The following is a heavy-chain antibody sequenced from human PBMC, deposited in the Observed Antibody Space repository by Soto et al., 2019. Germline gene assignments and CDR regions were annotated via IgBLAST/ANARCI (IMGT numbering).Heavy chain of an antibody. J-gene: IGHJ4*02. Sequence: ASVKVSCKASGYTFTGYYMYWMRQAPGQGLEWMGWINPNSGGITSYAENFQGRVTLTRDTSISTAYMELSGLRSDDTAVYYCARAAHLNSSHSVWGQGTLVTVSS. CDR1: GYTFTGYY. D-gene: IGHD3-22*01. CDR2: INPNSGGIT. V-gene: IGHV1-2*02. CDR3: ARAAHLNSSHSV.